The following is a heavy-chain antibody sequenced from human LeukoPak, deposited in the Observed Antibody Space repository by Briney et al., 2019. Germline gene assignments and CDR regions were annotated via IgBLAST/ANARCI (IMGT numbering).Heavy chain of an antibody. CDR2: ISGSGGST. J-gene: IGHJ6*02. V-gene: IGHV3-23*01. CDR1: GFTFSSYA. Sequence: GGSLGLSCAASGFTFSSYAMSWVRQAPGKGLERVSAISGSGGSTYYADSVKGRFTISRDNSKNTLYLQMNSLRAEDTAVYYCARETVDTALGFDYYYYGMDVWGQGTTVTVSS. CDR3: ARETVDTALGFDYYYYGMDV. D-gene: IGHD5-18*01.